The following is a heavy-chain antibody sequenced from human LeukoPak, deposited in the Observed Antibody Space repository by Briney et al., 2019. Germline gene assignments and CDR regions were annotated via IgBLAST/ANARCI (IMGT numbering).Heavy chain of an antibody. Sequence: PGGSLRLSCAASGFSLSSYWMTWVRQAPGKGLEWVANIKQDGSEKNYVDSVKGRFTISRDNAKNSLYLQMNSLRAEDTALYYCARDRYYYDSSGYYLDYWGQGTLVTVSS. CDR1: GFSLSSYW. V-gene: IGHV3-7*01. CDR3: ARDRYYYDSSGYYLDY. J-gene: IGHJ4*02. CDR2: IKQDGSEK. D-gene: IGHD3-22*01.